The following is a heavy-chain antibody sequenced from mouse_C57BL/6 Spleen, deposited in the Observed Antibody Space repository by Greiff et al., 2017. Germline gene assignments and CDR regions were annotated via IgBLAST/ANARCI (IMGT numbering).Heavy chain of an antibody. Sequence: QVHVKQSGPGLVQPSQCLSITCTVSGFSLTSYGVHWVSQSPGKGLEWLGVIWRGGSTDKYAAFMSRLSITKDNSKSQVFFKMNSLQADDTAIYYCAKGEWGYHPYWYFDFWGKGTTVTVSS. CDR1: GFSLTSYG. CDR2: IWRGGST. V-gene: IGHV2-5*01. D-gene: IGHD2-2*01. CDR3: AKGEWGYHPYWYFDF. J-gene: IGHJ1*03.